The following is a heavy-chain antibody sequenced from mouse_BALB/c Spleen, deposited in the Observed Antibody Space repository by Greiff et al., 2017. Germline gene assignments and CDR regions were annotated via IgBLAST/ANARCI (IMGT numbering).Heavy chain of an antibody. J-gene: IGHJ4*01. CDR1: GYTFTDYW. CDR3: ARFPGAMDY. Sequence: QVQLQQPGAELVMPGASVKMSCTASGYTFTDYWMHWVKQRPGQGLEWIGAIDTSDSYTSYNQKFKGKATLTVDESSSTAYMQLSSLTTEDSAVYYCARFPGAMDYWGQGTSVTVSS. V-gene: IGHV1-69*01. CDR2: IDTSDSYT.